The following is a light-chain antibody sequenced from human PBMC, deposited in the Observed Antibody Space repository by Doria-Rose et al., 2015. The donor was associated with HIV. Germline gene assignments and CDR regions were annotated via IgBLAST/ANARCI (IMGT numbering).Light chain of an antibody. CDR2: LAS. Sequence: DIRVTQSPESLGMSLCERATLNCTTNQSLLYTSKNYLAWYQHKPGQPPKLLTYLASTRQSGVPARFSGSGSRTDFTLTISSLEAEDVAVYYCQQYYDTPSFGPGTTVDIK. J-gene: IGKJ3*01. CDR1: QSLLYTSKNY. CDR3: QQYYDTPS. V-gene: IGKV4-1*01.